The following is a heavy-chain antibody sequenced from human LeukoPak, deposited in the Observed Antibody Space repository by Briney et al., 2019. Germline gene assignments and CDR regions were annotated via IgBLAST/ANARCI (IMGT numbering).Heavy chain of an antibody. CDR3: AKYSSSWYVAAFDY. J-gene: IGHJ4*02. CDR2: TSGSGGST. D-gene: IGHD6-13*01. CDR1: GFTFSSYA. Sequence: GGSLRLSCAASGFTFSSYAMSWVRQAPGKGLEWVSATSGSGGSTYYADSVKGRFTISRDNSKNTLYLQMNSLRAEDTAVYYCAKYSSSWYVAAFDYWGQGTLVTVSS. V-gene: IGHV3-23*01.